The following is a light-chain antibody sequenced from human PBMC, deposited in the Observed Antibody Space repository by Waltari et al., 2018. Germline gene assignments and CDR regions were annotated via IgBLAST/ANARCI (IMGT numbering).Light chain of an antibody. CDR3: QSYDTGLKGYV. V-gene: IGLV1-40*01. CDR1: SSTFGAGYD. Sequence: QSVLTQPPSASGAPGQRVTISCTGSSSTFGAGYDVPWNQQLPGTAPKVLIYENINRPSGVPDRFSGSKSGTSASLAITGLQAEDEADYYCQSYDTGLKGYVFGTGTKVTVL. J-gene: IGLJ1*01. CDR2: ENI.